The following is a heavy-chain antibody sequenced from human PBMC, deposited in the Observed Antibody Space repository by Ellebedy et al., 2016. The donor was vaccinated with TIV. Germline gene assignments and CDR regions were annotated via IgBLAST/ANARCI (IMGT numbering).Heavy chain of an antibody. CDR2: ITSAGDT. CDR3: ARATSGFDY. CDR1: GFTFSSYD. J-gene: IGHJ4*02. Sequence: GESLKISCAASGFTFSSYDRHWVRQPTGKGLEWVSGITSAGDTYYLSSVKGRFIISRDSAKNSLYLQMNSLRAEDTAVYYCARATSGFDYWGQGALATVSS. V-gene: IGHV3-13*01. D-gene: IGHD5-24*01.